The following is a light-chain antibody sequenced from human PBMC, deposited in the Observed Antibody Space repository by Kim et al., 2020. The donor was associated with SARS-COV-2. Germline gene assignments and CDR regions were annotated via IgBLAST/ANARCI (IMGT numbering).Light chain of an antibody. V-gene: IGLV2-14*03. CDR3: SSYTRSGTLYVI. J-gene: IGLJ2*01. CDR2: AVT. Sequence: LSCTGSSRYIGDYNNVSSYQPHAGKAPKLIISAVTDRPSGVSYRFSGSKSGNTASLTISGLQPEDEAVYYCSSYTRSGTLYVIFGGGTQLTVL. CDR1: SRYIGDYNN.